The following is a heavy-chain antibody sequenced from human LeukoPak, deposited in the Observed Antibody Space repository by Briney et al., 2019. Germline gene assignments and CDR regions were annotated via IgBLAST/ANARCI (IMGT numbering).Heavy chain of an antibody. D-gene: IGHD1-14*01. Sequence: PGGSLRLSCAASGXTFSDYAVHWVRQAPGKGLEWVAVIWYDGSNKYYVDSVKGRFTISRDNAKNTLYLQMHSLRADDTAVYYCARDLNHYFDYWGQGALVTVSS. CDR3: ARDLNHYFDY. V-gene: IGHV3-33*01. J-gene: IGHJ4*02. CDR1: GXTFSDYA. CDR2: IWYDGSNK.